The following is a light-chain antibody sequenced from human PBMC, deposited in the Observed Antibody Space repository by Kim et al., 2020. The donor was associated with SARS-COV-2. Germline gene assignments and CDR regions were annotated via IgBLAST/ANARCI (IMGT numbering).Light chain of an antibody. V-gene: IGKV3-15*01. CDR1: HSVSTN. CDR3: QHRT. Sequence: EIVLTQSPATLSMSPGERATLPCRASHSVSTNLVWYQHKPGQAHRLFIYGASTRASGIPARFSGSGSGAEFTLTISSLESEDFAVYYWQHRTFGQGTKLEI. J-gene: IGKJ2*01. CDR2: GAS.